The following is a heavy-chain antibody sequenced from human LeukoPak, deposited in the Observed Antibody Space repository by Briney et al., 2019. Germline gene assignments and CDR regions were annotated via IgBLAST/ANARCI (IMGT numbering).Heavy chain of an antibody. Sequence: GGSLRLSCAASGFTFNNAWMSWVRQTPGKGLEWVGRIKRKTDGGTTDYAAPVKGRFTISRDNSKNTLYLQMNSLRAEDTAVYYCARDGITYSSSWYDRPDYWGQGTLVTVSS. D-gene: IGHD6-13*01. CDR1: GFTFNNAW. CDR3: ARDGITYSSSWYDRPDY. V-gene: IGHV3-15*01. CDR2: IKRKTDGGTT. J-gene: IGHJ4*02.